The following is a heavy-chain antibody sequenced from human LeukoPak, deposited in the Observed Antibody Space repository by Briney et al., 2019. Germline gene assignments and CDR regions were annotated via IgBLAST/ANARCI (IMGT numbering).Heavy chain of an antibody. CDR2: IKQDGSEK. V-gene: IGHV3-7*01. J-gene: IGHJ6*02. Sequence: TGGSLRLSCAASGFTFSSYWMSWVRQAPGKGLEWVANIKQDGSEKYYVDSVKGRFTISRDNAKNSLYLQMNSLRAEDTAVYYCARDIHRYVYYYGMDVWGQGTTVTVSS. D-gene: IGHD3-16*01. CDR3: ARDIHRYVYYYGMDV. CDR1: GFTFSSYW.